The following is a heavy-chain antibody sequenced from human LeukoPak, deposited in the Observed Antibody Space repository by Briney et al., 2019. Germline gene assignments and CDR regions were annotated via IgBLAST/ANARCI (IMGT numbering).Heavy chain of an antibody. Sequence: SETLSLTCTVSGGSISSDYWSWIRQPPGKGLERIGYIYYSGRTYYNPSLKSRITISVDTSKNQFSLKLSSVTAADTAVYYCARGFYSPHYWGQGTLVSVSS. D-gene: IGHD4-11*01. CDR1: GGSISSDY. CDR2: IYYSGRT. V-gene: IGHV4-59*01. J-gene: IGHJ4*02. CDR3: ARGFYSPHY.